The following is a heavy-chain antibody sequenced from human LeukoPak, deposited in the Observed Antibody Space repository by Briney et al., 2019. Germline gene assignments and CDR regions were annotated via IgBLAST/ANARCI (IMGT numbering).Heavy chain of an antibody. J-gene: IGHJ3*02. CDR3: ASGQITGTPEDAFDI. CDR1: GFTFSSYE. V-gene: IGHV3-48*03. Sequence: GWSLRLSCAASGFTFSSYEMNWVRQAPGKGLEWVSYISSSGSTIYYADSVKGRLTISRDNAKNSLYLQMNSLRAEDTAVYYCASGQITGTPEDAFDIWGQGTMVTVSS. CDR2: ISSSGSTI. D-gene: IGHD1-7*01.